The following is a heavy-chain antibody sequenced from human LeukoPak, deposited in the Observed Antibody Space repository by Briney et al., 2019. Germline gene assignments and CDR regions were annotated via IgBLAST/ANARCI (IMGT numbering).Heavy chain of an antibody. V-gene: IGHV6-1*01. Sequence: SQTLSLTCAISGDSVSSNSAAWNWIRQSPSRGLEWLGRTYYRSKWYNDCAESVKSRITINPDTSKNQFSLQLNSVTPEDTAVYYCARSFSCTNGVCFGYWGQGTLVTVSS. CDR1: GDSVSSNSAA. D-gene: IGHD2-8*01. J-gene: IGHJ4*02. CDR2: TYYRSKWYN. CDR3: ARSFSCTNGVCFGY.